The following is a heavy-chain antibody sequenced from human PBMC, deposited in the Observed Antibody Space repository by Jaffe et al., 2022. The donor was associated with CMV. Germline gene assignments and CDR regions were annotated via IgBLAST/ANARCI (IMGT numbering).Heavy chain of an antibody. Sequence: EVQLVESGGGLVQPGRSLRLSCTASGFTFGDYAMSWVRQAPGKGLEWVGFIRSKAYGGTTEYAASVKGRFTISRDDSKSIAYLQMNSLKTEDTAVYYCTREPYYYDSSGYSRAQELDYWGQGTLVTVSS. J-gene: IGHJ4*02. V-gene: IGHV3-49*04. CDR1: GFTFGDYA. CDR3: TREPYYYDSSGYSRAQELDY. D-gene: IGHD3-22*01. CDR2: IRSKAYGGTT.